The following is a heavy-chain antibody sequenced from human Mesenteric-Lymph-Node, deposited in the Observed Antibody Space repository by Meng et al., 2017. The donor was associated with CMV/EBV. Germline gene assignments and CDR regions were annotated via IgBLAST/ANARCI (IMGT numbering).Heavy chain of an antibody. J-gene: IGHJ4*02. CDR2: INPNSGGT. CDR3: PRSVVIDYYFDY. V-gene: IGHV1-2*06. CDR1: GYTFTDYY. D-gene: IGHD2/OR15-2a*01. Sequence: CKASGYTFTDYYIHWVRQAPGQGLEWMGRINPNSGGTTYAQTFQGRVTLTRDTSISTAYMELSGLRSDDTAVYSCPRSVVIDYYFDYWGQGTLVTVSS.